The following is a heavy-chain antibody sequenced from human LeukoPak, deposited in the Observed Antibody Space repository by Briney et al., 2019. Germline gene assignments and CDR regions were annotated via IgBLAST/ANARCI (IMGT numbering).Heavy chain of an antibody. CDR3: AGRLYSSAR. CDR1: GFPFSSYW. CDR2: IKQDGSKK. Sequence: GGSLRLSCVASGFPFSSYWMTWVRQAPGKGLEWVANIKQDGSKKSYVDSVKGRFTISRDNAKNSLYLQMNSLRAEDTAVYYCAGRLYSSARWGQGTLVTVSS. D-gene: IGHD6-19*01. J-gene: IGHJ4*02. V-gene: IGHV3-7*01.